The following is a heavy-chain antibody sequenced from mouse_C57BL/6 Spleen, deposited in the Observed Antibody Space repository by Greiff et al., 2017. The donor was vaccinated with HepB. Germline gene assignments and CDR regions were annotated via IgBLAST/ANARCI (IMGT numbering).Heavy chain of an antibody. J-gene: IGHJ2*01. V-gene: IGHV5-4*01. CDR2: ISDGGSYT. Sequence: EVQLVESGGGLVKPGGSLKLSCAASGFTFSSYAISWVRQTPEKRLEWVATISDGGSYTYYPDNVKGRFTISRDNAKNNLYLQRSHLKSEDTAMYYCARERGYWGQGTTLTVSS. CDR3: ARERGY. CDR1: GFTFSSYA.